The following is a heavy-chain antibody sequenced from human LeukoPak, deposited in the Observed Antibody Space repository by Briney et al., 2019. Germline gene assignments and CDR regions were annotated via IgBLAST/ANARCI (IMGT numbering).Heavy chain of an antibody. CDR1: GFTFSSYF. V-gene: IGHV3-21*01. Sequence: GGSLRLSCAASGFTFSSYFMNWVRQAPGKGLEWVSSISSSSSYIYYADSVKGRFTISRDNAKNSLYLQMNSLRAEETAVYYCAREWVAVADYWGQGTLVTVSS. CDR2: ISSSSSYI. CDR3: AREWVAVADY. J-gene: IGHJ4*02. D-gene: IGHD6-19*01.